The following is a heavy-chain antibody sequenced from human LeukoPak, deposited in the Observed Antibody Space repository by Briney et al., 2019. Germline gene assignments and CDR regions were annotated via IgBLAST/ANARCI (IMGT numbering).Heavy chain of an antibody. CDR3: ARDRSLSAMVY. D-gene: IGHD5-18*01. V-gene: IGHV3-33*01. Sequence: GRSLSLSCAASGFTFSNYGFHWVRQVPGKGLEWVAVIWSDGSKKYYADSVKGRFTISRDDSKNTLYLQMNSLRDEDTAIYYCARDRSLSAMVYWGQGTLVTVSS. CDR1: GFTFSNYG. J-gene: IGHJ4*02. CDR2: IWSDGSKK.